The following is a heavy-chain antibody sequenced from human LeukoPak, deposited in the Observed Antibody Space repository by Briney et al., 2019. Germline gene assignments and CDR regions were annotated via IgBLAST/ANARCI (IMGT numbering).Heavy chain of an antibody. CDR1: GFTFSSYA. D-gene: IGHD2-21*02. Sequence: GASLRLSCAASGFTFSSYAMRWVRQAPGKGLEWVSAISGRGGSTYYADSVKGRFTISRDNSKNTLYLQINSRRAEDRGVYYSEKHQSHIVVVTDVEYWGTGTMVTVS. CDR2: ISGRGGST. J-gene: IGHJ4*02. CDR3: EKHQSHIVVVTDVEY. V-gene: IGHV3-23*01.